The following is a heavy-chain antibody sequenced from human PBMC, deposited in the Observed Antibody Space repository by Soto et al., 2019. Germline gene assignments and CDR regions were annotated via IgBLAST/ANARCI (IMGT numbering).Heavy chain of an antibody. CDR2: MNPNSGNT. CDR3: ARGVTMVWGVRRALGY. V-gene: IGHV1-8*01. Sequence: GASVKVSCKASGYTFTSYDINWVRQATGQGLEWMGWMNPNSGNTGYAQKFQGRVTMTRNTSISTAYMELSSLRSEDTAVYYCARGVTMVWGVRRALGYWGQGTLVTVSS. J-gene: IGHJ4*02. CDR1: GYTFTSYD. D-gene: IGHD3-10*01.